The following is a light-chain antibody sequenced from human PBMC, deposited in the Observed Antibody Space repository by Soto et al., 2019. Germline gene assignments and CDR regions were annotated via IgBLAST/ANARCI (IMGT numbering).Light chain of an antibody. Sequence: QLVLTQSPSASASLGASVKLTCTLSSGHRSDAIAWHQQQPEKGPRYLMKVNSDGSHSKGDGIPDRFSGSSSGAERYLTISGLQAEDEADYYCSSYAGSNNLVFGGGTKLTVL. J-gene: IGLJ2*01. CDR3: SSYAGSNNLV. CDR2: VNSDGSH. CDR1: SGHRSDA. V-gene: IGLV4-69*01.